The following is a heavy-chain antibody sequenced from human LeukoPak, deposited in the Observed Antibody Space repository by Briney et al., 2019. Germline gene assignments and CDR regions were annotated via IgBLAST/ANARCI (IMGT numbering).Heavy chain of an antibody. CDR3: ARRLKAAMVDIFDY. CDR1: GGSFSGYY. J-gene: IGHJ4*02. CDR2: INHSGST. Sequence: TSETLSLTCAVYGGSFSGYYWSWTRQPPGKGLEWIGEINHSGSTNYNPSLKSRVTISVDTSKNQFSLKLSSVTAADTAVYYCARRLKAAMVDIFDYWGQGTLVTVSS. V-gene: IGHV4-34*01. D-gene: IGHD5-18*01.